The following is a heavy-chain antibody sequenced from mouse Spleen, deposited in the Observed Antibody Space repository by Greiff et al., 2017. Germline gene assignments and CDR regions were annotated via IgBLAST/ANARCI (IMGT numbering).Heavy chain of an antibody. V-gene: IGHV8-8*01. D-gene: IGHD4-1*01. CDR3: ARIEKLGRTLNWYFDV. J-gene: IGHJ1*03. CDR1: GFSLSTFGMG. CDR2: IWWDDDK. Sequence: QVTLKVSGPGILQPSQTLSLTCSFSGFSLSTFGMGVGWIRQPSGKGLEWLAHIWWDDDKYYNPALKSRLTISKDTSKNQVFLKIANVDTADTATYYCARIEKLGRTLNWYFDVWGTGTTVTVSS.